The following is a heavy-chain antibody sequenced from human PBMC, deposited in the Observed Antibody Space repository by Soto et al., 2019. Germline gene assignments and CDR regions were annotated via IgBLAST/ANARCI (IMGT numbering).Heavy chain of an antibody. CDR1: GFTFSSYS. Sequence: PGGSLRLSCAASGFTFSSYSVNWVRQAPGKGLEWVANIKPDGSEKYHVDSVKGRFTISRDNGKNSLFLQMNSLRVEDTAVYYCARPGGRYYDTSGYSEWGQGTLVTVSS. CDR3: ARPGGRYYDTSGYSE. V-gene: IGHV3-7*05. D-gene: IGHD3-22*01. J-gene: IGHJ4*02. CDR2: IKPDGSEK.